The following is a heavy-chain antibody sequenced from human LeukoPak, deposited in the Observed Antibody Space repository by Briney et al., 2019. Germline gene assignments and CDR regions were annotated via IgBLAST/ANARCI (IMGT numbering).Heavy chain of an antibody. Sequence: SVKVSSKASGGTFVTYAISWVRQTPGQGLEWMGGIILIFGTTNCAQKVQGRVTITADESTSTAYMELSSLRSGARVVYCAASGGTFVCFDICGEVALVSVSS. CDR3: ASGGTFVCFDI. CDR2: IILIFGTT. D-gene: IGHD6-13*01. V-gene: IGHV1-69*13. J-gene: IGHJ4*02. CDR1: GGTFVTYA.